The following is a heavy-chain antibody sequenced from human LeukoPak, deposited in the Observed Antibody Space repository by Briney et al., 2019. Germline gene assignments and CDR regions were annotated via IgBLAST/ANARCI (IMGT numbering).Heavy chain of an antibody. J-gene: IGHJ3*02. V-gene: IGHV3-23*01. CDR3: AKVPGVGSSWYNDAFDI. CDR2: ISGSGGST. Sequence: PGGSLRLSCAASGFTFSSYAMSWVRQAPGKGLEWVSAISGSGGSTYYADSVKGRFTNSRDNSKNTLYLQMNSLRAEDTAVYYCAKVPGVGSSWYNDAFDIWGQGTMVTVSS. CDR1: GFTFSSYA. D-gene: IGHD6-13*01.